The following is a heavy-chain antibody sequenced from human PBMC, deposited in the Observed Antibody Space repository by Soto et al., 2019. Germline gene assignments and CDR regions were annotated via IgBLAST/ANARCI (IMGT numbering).Heavy chain of an antibody. CDR3: VTRSRGLQSSPPRLDS. J-gene: IGHJ4*02. V-gene: IGHV3-23*01. Sequence: EVQLLESGGGLVQPGGSLRLSCAASGLTFSGYGMSWVRQAPGTGREWVSAISGSGSTTYYADSVKGRFTISRGDSKNILFLQMNSLRAEDTAVYYCVTRSRGLQSSPPRLDSWGQGTLVTVSS. CDR1: GLTFSGYG. D-gene: IGHD4-4*01. CDR2: ISGSGSTT.